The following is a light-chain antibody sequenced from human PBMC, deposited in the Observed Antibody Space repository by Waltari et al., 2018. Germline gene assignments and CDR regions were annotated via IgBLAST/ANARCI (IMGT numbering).Light chain of an antibody. CDR3: HQYNNRPPYT. CDR1: GSISNN. Sequence: TQSPATLSVSLGERVTLTCRASGSISNNLAWYQQKPGQTPRLIIHGASKRATGVPARFAGSGSRTEFTLIISSLQSEDIAVYYCHQYNNRPPYTFGQGTKLEIK. J-gene: IGKJ2*01. V-gene: IGKV3-15*01. CDR2: GAS.